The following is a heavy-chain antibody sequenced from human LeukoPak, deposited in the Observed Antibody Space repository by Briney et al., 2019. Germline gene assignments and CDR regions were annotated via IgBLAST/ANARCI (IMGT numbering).Heavy chain of an antibody. V-gene: IGHV4-59*01. CDR1: GGSTSSYY. Sequence: PSVTLSLTCTVSGGSTSSYYWNWIRQPPGKGLEWIGYIYYSGSTNYNPSLKSRVTISVDTSKNQFSLKLRSVTAADTAVYYCARGGYCDSTSCRAGYYYYDYMDVWGKGTTVTISS. J-gene: IGHJ6*03. CDR2: IYYSGST. CDR3: ARGGYCDSTSCRAGYYYYDYMDV. D-gene: IGHD2-2*03.